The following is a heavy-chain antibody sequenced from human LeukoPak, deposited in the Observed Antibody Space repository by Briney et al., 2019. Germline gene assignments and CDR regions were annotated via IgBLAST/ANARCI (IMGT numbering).Heavy chain of an antibody. J-gene: IGHJ4*02. CDR1: GGTFGSYA. CDR2: IIPIFGTA. Sequence: SVKVSCKASGGTFGSYAISWVRQAPGQGLEWMGGIIPIFGTANYAQKFQGRVTITADESTSTAYMELSSLRSEDTAVYYCARGGITDLTEYYFDYWGQGTLVTVS. D-gene: IGHD1-20*01. CDR3: ARGGITDLTEYYFDY. V-gene: IGHV1-69*13.